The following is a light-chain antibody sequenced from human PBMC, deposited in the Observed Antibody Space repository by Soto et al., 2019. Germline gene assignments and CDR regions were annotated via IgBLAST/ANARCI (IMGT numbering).Light chain of an antibody. Sequence: EIVMTQSPATLSVSPGERATLSCRASQSVSNRLAWYQHKPGQAPRLLVYDASIWSSGIPARFSGSGSGTDFTLTISSLQSEDFAVYYCQQYYRGPITFGQGTRLEIK. CDR1: QSVSNR. J-gene: IGKJ5*01. CDR2: DAS. CDR3: QQYYRGPIT. V-gene: IGKV3-15*01.